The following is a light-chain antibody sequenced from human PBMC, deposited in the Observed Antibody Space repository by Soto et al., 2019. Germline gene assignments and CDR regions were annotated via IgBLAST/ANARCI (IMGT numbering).Light chain of an antibody. CDR1: QSVSSNY. CDR2: GAS. Sequence: DIVLTQSPGTLSLSPGERATLSCRTSQSVSSNYLAWYQQKPGQAPRLLIYGASSRATGIPDRFSGSGSGTDFTLTISRVEPEDFAVYHCQQYGTSWWTFGQGTKVEIK. V-gene: IGKV3-20*01. J-gene: IGKJ1*01. CDR3: QQYGTSWWT.